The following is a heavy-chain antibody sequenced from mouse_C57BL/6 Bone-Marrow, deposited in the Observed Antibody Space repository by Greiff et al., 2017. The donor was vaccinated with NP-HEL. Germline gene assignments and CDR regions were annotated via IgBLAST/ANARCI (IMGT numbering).Heavy chain of an antibody. J-gene: IGHJ3*01. CDR1: GFTFSSYA. CDR2: ISDGGSYT. CDR3: AREEGADYAWFAY. Sequence: EVQGVESGGGLVKPGGSLKLSCAASGFTFSSYAMSWVRQTPEKRLEWVATISDGGSYTYYPDNVKGRFTISRDNAKNNLYLQMSHLKSEDTAMYYCAREEGADYAWFAYWGQGTLVTVSA. V-gene: IGHV5-4*01. D-gene: IGHD2-4*01.